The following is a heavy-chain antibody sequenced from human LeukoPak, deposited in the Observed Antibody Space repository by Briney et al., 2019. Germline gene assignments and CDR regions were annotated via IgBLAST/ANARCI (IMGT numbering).Heavy chain of an antibody. J-gene: IGHJ4*02. D-gene: IGHD6-13*01. CDR1: GGSFSGYY. V-gene: IGHV4-34*01. CDR3: ASARIAAAGDSYYFDY. Sequence: PSETLSLTCAVYGGSFSGYYWSWIRQPPGKGLEWIGEINHSGSTNYNPSLKSRVTISVDTSKNQFSLKLSSVTAADTAVYYCASARIAAAGDSYYFDYWGQGTLVTVSS. CDR2: INHSGST.